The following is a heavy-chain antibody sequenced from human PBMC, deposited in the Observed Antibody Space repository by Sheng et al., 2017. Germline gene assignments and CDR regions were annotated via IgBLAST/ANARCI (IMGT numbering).Heavy chain of an antibody. J-gene: IGHJ4*02. CDR2: ISSSGSTI. V-gene: IGHV3-48*03. Sequence: EVQLVESGGGLVQPGGSLRLSCAASGFTFSSYEMNWVRQAPGKGLEWVSYISSSGSTIYYADSVKGRFTISRDNAKNSLYLQMNSLRAEDTAVYYCARDRIDYYDSSGSDYWGQGTLVTVSS. D-gene: IGHD3-22*01. CDR1: GFTFSSYE. CDR3: ARDRIDYYDSSGSDY.